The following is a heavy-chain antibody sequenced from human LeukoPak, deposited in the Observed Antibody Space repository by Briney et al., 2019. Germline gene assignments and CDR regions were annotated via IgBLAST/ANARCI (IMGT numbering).Heavy chain of an antibody. D-gene: IGHD3-9*01. Sequence: EASVKVSCTTSGYTFTGFGISWVRQAPGQGLEWMGIINPSGGSTSYAQKFQGRVTMTRDASTSTVYMELSSLRSEDTAVYYCARPYDILTGYPPYYYYGMDVWGQGTTVTVSS. J-gene: IGHJ6*02. V-gene: IGHV1-46*01. CDR3: ARPYDILTGYPPYYYYGMDV. CDR2: INPSGGST. CDR1: GYTFTGFG.